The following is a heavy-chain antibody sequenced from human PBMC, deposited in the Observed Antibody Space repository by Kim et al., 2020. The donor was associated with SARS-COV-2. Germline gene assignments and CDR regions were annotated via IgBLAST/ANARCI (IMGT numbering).Heavy chain of an antibody. Sequence: SETLSLTCTVSGGSISTSSYYWAWIRQPPGEGLQWIGSMYYSGSTYYNPSLKSRVTISVDTSKNQFSLKLSSVTAADTAVYYCARQSEPEYSSSWYVPFDYWGQGTLVTVSS. D-gene: IGHD6-13*01. V-gene: IGHV4-39*01. CDR2: MYYSGST. J-gene: IGHJ4*02. CDR3: ARQSEPEYSSSWYVPFDY. CDR1: GGSISTSSYY.